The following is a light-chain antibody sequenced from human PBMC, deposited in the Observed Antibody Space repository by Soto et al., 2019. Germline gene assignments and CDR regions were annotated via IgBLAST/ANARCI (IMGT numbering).Light chain of an antibody. CDR3: QQYGDSAYT. CDR2: GTS. Sequence: EIVLTQSPGTLSLSPGERATLSCRASQSLTSNYLAWYQQKPGQAPRLLISGTSNRATGIPDRFSGSGSGTDFTLSISRVEPDDFAVYYCQQYGDSAYTFGPGTKVDIK. CDR1: QSLTSNY. V-gene: IGKV3-20*01. J-gene: IGKJ3*01.